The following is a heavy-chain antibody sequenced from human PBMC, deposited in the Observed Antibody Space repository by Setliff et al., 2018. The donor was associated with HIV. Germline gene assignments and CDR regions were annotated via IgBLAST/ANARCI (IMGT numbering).Heavy chain of an antibody. V-gene: IGHV1-69*10. J-gene: IGHJ3*02. CDR2: FIAVLDIT. D-gene: IGHD3-10*01. CDR1: GGSSRTYS. Sequence: SVMVSCKASGGSSRTYSINWVRQAPGQGLEWMGQFIAVLDITSYAQKFQGRLTITADESTSTMYMESSSLRSDDTAVYYCAGPRGDEAFDIWGQGTMVTVSS. CDR3: AGPRGDEAFDI.